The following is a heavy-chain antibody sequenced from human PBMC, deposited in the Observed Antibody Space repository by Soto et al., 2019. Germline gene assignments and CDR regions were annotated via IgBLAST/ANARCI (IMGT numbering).Heavy chain of an antibody. Sequence: GGSLRLSCATSGLTFSDYAMSWVRQAPGGGLEWVSSMSGSSSTTYYADSVRGRFTISRDRSKNTLYLQMSSLRAEDTALYYCAKNQERELPRVIDFWGQGTLVTVSS. CDR1: GLTFSDYA. J-gene: IGHJ4*02. D-gene: IGHD1-7*01. V-gene: IGHV3-23*01. CDR2: MSGSSSTT. CDR3: AKNQERELPRVIDF.